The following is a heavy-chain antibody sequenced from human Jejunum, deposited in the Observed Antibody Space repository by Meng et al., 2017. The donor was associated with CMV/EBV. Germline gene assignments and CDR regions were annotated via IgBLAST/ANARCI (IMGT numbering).Heavy chain of an antibody. V-gene: IGHV4-59*01. CDR2: IYYTGNT. CDR3: AGGYTYGYMPIGFDY. J-gene: IGHJ4*02. CDR1: GCSFIAYY. D-gene: IGHD5-18*01. Sequence: GCSFIAYYWTWVPQPPGKGLEWIGYIYYTGNTNYNPSLKSRVTISLDTSKKQFSLNLSSVTAADTAVYYCAGGYTYGYMPIGFDYWGQGKRVTVSS.